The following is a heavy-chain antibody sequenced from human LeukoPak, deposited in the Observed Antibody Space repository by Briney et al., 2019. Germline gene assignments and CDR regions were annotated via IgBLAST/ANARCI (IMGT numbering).Heavy chain of an antibody. J-gene: IGHJ4*02. CDR3: AKEIIAAAGSFDY. V-gene: IGHV3-9*03. CDR1: GFTFDDYA. CDR2: ISWNSGSI. D-gene: IGHD6-13*01. Sequence: GRSLRLSCAASGFTFDDYAMHWVRQAPGKGLEWVSGISWNSGSIGYADSVKGRFTISRDNAKNSLYLQMNSLRAEDMALYYCAKEIIAAAGSFDYWGQGTLVTVSS.